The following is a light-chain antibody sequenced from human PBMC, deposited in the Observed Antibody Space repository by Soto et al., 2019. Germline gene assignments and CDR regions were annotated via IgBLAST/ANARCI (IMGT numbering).Light chain of an antibody. CDR1: QSISSW. V-gene: IGKV1-5*03. CDR3: QQYDSYPLT. CDR2: KTS. Sequence: DMQMTQSPSTLSASVGDRVTITCRASQSISSWLAWYQQKPGKAPNLLIYKTSSLESGVPSRFSGSGSGTEFTLTVNSLQPDDFATYYCQQYDSYPLTFGGGTKVEIK. J-gene: IGKJ4*01.